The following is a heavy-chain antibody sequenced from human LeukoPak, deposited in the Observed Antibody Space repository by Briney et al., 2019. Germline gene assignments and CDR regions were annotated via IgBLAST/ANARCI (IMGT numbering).Heavy chain of an antibody. Sequence: PSETLSPTCTVSGGSINSYYWSWIRQPPGKGLEWIGYIYYSGSTNYNPSLKSRDTISVDTSKNQFSLKLSSVTAADTAVYYCARDESGTSAFDIWGQGTMVTVSS. V-gene: IGHV4-59*01. CDR3: ARDESGTSAFDI. CDR2: IYYSGST. CDR1: GGSINSYY. J-gene: IGHJ3*02. D-gene: IGHD1-1*01.